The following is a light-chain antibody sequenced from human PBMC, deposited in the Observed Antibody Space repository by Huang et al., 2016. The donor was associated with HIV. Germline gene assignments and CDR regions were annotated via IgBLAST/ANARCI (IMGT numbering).Light chain of an antibody. V-gene: IGKV3-11*01. J-gene: IGKJ4*01. CDR1: QSVSSY. CDR2: DAS. Sequence: ESVLTQSPATLSFSPGERATLSCRASQSVSSYLAWYQQKVGQAPRLLIYDASKRATGIPARFSGSGSGTDFTLTISSPEPEDFAVYFCQQRYNWPLTFGGGTKVEIK. CDR3: QQRYNWPLT.